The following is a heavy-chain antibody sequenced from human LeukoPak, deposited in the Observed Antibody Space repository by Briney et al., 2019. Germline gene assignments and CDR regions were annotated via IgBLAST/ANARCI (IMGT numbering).Heavy chain of an antibody. Sequence: SVKVSCKASGYTFTSYAMNCERQSPGQPLEWMRWINNNSGSTSYAQGFTGRFVFSVDTSVSTAYLQMSSLKAEDTAVYYCATDLDDSSGPDWGQGTLVTVSS. CDR1: GYTFTSYA. CDR3: ATDLDDSSGPD. D-gene: IGHD3-22*01. CDR2: INNNSGST. V-gene: IGHV7-4-1*02. J-gene: IGHJ4*02.